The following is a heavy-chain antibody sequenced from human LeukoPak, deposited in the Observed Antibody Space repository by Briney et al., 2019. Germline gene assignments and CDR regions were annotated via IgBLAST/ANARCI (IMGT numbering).Heavy chain of an antibody. Sequence: ASVKVSCKASGYTFTGYYMHWVRQAPGQGLEWMGWINPNSGGTNYAQKFQGWVTMTRDTSISTAYMELSRLRSDDTAVYYCARDGSTDCSGGSCYSYAFDIWGQGTMVTVSS. CDR3: ARDGSTDCSGGSCYSYAFDI. D-gene: IGHD2-15*01. V-gene: IGHV1-2*04. CDR1: GYTFTGYY. CDR2: INPNSGGT. J-gene: IGHJ3*02.